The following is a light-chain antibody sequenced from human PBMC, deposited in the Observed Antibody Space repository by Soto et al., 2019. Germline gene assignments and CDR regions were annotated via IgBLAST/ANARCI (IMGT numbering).Light chain of an antibody. V-gene: IGLV2-8*01. CDR2: EVT. CDR1: GSDIGAYTY. Sequence: QSALTQPPSASGSPGQSVTISCTGTGSDIGAYTYVSWYQHHPGTAPKLIIYEVTKRPSGVPDRFSGSKSGNTASLTVSGLQTEDEADYYCSSYAGSHNLLFGGGTKVTVL. J-gene: IGLJ2*01. CDR3: SSYAGSHNLL.